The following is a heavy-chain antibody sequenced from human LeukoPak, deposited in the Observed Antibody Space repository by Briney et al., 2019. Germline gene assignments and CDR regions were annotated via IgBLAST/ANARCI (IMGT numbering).Heavy chain of an antibody. Sequence: GGSLRLSCAASGFTFSSYEMNWVRQAPGKGLEWVSYISSGGSTIYYADSVKGRFTISRDNAKNSLYLQMNSLRAEDTAVYYCARSGEPDIVVVPAAPNWGSFDYWGQGTLVTVSS. CDR1: GFTFSSYE. CDR2: ISSGGSTI. D-gene: IGHD2-2*01. CDR3: ARSGEPDIVVVPAAPNWGSFDY. V-gene: IGHV3-48*03. J-gene: IGHJ4*02.